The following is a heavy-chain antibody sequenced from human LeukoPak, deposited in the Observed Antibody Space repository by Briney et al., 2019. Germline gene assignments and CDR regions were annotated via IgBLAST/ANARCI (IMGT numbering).Heavy chain of an antibody. CDR2: IFFDGSNK. CDR3: AKDAQEYGDYLDY. V-gene: IGHV3-30*04. CDR1: GFTFSDYA. J-gene: IGHJ4*02. Sequence: GGSLRLSCSASGFTFSDYAMHWVRQAPGKGLEWVAVIFFDGSNKYYADSVKGRFTISRDNSKNTVNLQMDSLRGEDTAVYYCAKDAQEYGDYLDYWGQGTLHSVSP. D-gene: IGHD4-17*01.